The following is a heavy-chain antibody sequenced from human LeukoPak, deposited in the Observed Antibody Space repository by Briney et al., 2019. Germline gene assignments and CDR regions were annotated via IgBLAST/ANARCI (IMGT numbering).Heavy chain of an antibody. D-gene: IGHD3-10*01. J-gene: IGHJ4*02. V-gene: IGHV4-34*01. Sequence: SETLSLTCAVYGGSFSGYYWSWIRQPPGKGQEWIGEINHSGSTNYNPSLKSRVTISVDTSKNQFSLKLSSVTAADTAVYYCAREKAYYGSGRLRVFDYWGQGTLVTVSS. CDR1: GGSFSGYY. CDR2: INHSGST. CDR3: AREKAYYGSGRLRVFDY.